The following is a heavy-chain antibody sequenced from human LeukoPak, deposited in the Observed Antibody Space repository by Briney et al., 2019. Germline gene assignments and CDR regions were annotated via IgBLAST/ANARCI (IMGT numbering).Heavy chain of an antibody. J-gene: IGHJ4*02. CDR2: ISGSGGTT. Sequence: GGSLRLSCAASGFTSSSYTMSWVRQAPGKGLEWVSAISGSGGTTYYADSVKGRFTISRDNSKNTLFLQMNSLRAEDTAVYYCAKAGYFDYWGQGTLVTVSS. CDR3: AKAGYFDY. V-gene: IGHV3-23*01. CDR1: GFTSSSYT.